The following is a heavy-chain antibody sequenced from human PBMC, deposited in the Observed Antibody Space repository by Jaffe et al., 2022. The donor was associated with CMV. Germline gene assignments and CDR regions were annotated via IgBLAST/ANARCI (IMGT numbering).Heavy chain of an antibody. D-gene: IGHD3-10*01. CDR1: GFTFSSYG. Sequence: QVSLVESGGGVVQPGRSLRLSCAASGFTFSSYGMHWVRQAPGKGPEWVAVIWYDGNKKFYADSVKGRFTISRDNSKNTLFLQMNSLRAEDSAVYFCVRGSPYYSGSTTYNLDYWGQGTLVTVSS. CDR2: IWYDGNKK. V-gene: IGHV3-33*08. J-gene: IGHJ4*02. CDR3: VRGSPYYSGSTTYNLDY.